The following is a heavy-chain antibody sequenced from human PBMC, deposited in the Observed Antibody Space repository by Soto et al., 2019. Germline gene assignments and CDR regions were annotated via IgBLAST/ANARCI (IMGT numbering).Heavy chain of an antibody. D-gene: IGHD3-22*01. J-gene: IGHJ3*02. Sequence: SETLSLTCSVSGGSMTTSYWGWIRQPPGKGLEWIGYMYHSGSINYDPSLKSRVTISVDTSKSQFSLKLNSVTAADTAVYYCARRNTMTHDAFDIWGQGTMVTVSS. CDR2: MYHSGSI. CDR3: ARRNTMTHDAFDI. CDR1: GGSMTTSY. V-gene: IGHV4-59*08.